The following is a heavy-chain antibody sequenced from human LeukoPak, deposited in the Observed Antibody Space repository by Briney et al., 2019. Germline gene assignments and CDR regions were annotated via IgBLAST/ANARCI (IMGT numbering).Heavy chain of an antibody. J-gene: IGHJ6*03. CDR2: IYYSGST. CDR3: ARAAVAGGGYYYYYMDV. Sequence: SETLSLTCTVSGGSISSYYWTWIRQPPGKGLEWIGYIYYSGSTNYNPSLKSRVTISVDTSKNQFSLKLSSVTAADTAVYYCARAAVAGGGYYYYYMDVWGKGTTVTISS. D-gene: IGHD6-19*01. V-gene: IGHV4-59*01. CDR1: GGSISSYY.